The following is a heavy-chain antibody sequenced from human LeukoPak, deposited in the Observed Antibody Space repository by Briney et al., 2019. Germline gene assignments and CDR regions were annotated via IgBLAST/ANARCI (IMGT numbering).Heavy chain of an antibody. CDR1: GFTFSTYW. CDR2: IHPDGNEK. J-gene: IGHJ4*02. V-gene: IGHV3-7*04. Sequence: GGSLRLSCTASGFTFSTYWMSWGRQTPGKGLGWVANIHPDGNEKYHVGSVKGRFTIYRDNAKISLNLQMNRLRVEDTAVYYCARGDDFSGDYWGQGTLVTVSS. D-gene: IGHD2-21*02. CDR3: ARGDDFSGDY.